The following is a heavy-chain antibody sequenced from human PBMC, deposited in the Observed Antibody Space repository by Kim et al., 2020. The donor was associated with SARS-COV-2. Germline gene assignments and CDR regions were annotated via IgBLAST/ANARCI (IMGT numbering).Heavy chain of an antibody. CDR3: ARRSGLRYFDWSRIDYYYYGMDV. CDR1: GFTFSSYW. CDR2: IKQDGSEK. D-gene: IGHD3-9*01. Sequence: GGSLRLSCAASGFTFSSYWMSWVRQAPGKGLEWVANIKQDGSEKYYVDSVKGRFTISRDNAKNSLYLQMNSLRAEDTAVYYCARRSGLRYFDWSRIDYYYYGMDVWGQGPTVTVSS. V-gene: IGHV3-7*03. J-gene: IGHJ6*02.